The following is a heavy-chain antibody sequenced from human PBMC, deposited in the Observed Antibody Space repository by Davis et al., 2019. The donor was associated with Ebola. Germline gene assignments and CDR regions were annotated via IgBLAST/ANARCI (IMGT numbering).Heavy chain of an antibody. CDR3: AKGRIFEFVDWFDP. Sequence: GESLKISCAASGFTFDDYAMHWVRQAPGKGLEWVSGISGSGGSTYYADSVKGRFTISRDNSKNTLYLQMNSLRAEDTAVYYCAKGRIFEFVDWFDPWGQGTLVTVSS. CDR1: GFTFDDYA. CDR2: ISGSGGST. J-gene: IGHJ5*02. D-gene: IGHD3-3*01. V-gene: IGHV3-23*01.